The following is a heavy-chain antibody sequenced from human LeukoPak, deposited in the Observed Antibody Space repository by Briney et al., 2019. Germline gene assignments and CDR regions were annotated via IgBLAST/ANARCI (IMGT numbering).Heavy chain of an antibody. D-gene: IGHD6-13*01. CDR3: ARALQRGYSSTWSSPLYYFDY. V-gene: IGHV4-4*02. J-gene: IGHJ4*02. CDR1: GGSITSSNW. CDR2: ISQSVNT. Sequence: PSETLSLTCAVSGGSITSSNWWSWVRRPPGKGLEWIGEISQSVNTNYNPSLKSRVTISVDTSKNQFSLKLSSVTAADTAVYYCARALQRGYSSTWSSPLYYFDYWGQGTLVTVSS.